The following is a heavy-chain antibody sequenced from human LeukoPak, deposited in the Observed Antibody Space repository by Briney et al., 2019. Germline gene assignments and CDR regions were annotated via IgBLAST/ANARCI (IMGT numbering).Heavy chain of an antibody. J-gene: IGHJ3*02. V-gene: IGHV3-21*01. D-gene: IGHD2-8*01. Sequence: GGSLRLSWAASRFTFSTYSMNWVRQAPGKVLEWVSSISSRSTYIYYADSVKGRSTISRDNSKNSLYLQMNHLRAEDTVMFYCATSMAQDVDAFHIWGQGTMVTVSS. CDR1: RFTFSTYS. CDR3: ATSMAQDVDAFHI. CDR2: ISSRSTYI.